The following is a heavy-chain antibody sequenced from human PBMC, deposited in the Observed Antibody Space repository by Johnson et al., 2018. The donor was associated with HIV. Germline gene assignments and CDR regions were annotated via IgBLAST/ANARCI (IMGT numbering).Heavy chain of an antibody. CDR3: ARDTTSGLDGSSWDGAFDI. CDR1: GFTFNTYD. J-gene: IGHJ3*02. Sequence: VQLVESGGGVVQPGRSLSLSCAACGFTFNTYDMYWVRQAPGKGLEWVANIKQDGSEKYYVDSVKGRFTISRDNAKNSLYLQMNSLRAEDTAVYYCARDTTSGLDGSSWDGAFDIWGQGTMVTVSS. CDR2: IKQDGSEK. D-gene: IGHD6-13*01. V-gene: IGHV3-7*03.